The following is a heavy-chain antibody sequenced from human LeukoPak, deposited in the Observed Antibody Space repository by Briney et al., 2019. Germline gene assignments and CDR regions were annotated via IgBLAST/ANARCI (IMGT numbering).Heavy chain of an antibody. CDR1: GFTFEDYA. J-gene: IGHJ4*01. CDR3: PIEGADYSSTLGIAN. Sequence: GGSLRLSCAASGFTFEDYAMSWVRQPPGRGLEWVSGINWYGGSTGYADSVKGRFTISRDNAKNSLYMQMNSLRAEDTALYYCPIEGADYSSTLGIANWGHRTLVTVSS. CDR2: INWYGGST. D-gene: IGHD6-19*01. V-gene: IGHV3-20*04.